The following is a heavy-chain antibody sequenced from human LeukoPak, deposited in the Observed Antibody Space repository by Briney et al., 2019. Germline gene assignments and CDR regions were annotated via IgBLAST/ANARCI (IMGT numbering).Heavy chain of an antibody. CDR2: IYYSGST. Sequence: SETLSLTCTVSGGSISSGDYYWSWIRQPPGKGLEWIGYIYYSGSTYYNPSLKSRVTISVDTSKNQFSLKLSSVTAADTAVYYCDRVSLDCSSTSCYTLFDYWGQGTLVTVSS. D-gene: IGHD2-2*02. V-gene: IGHV4-30-4*08. CDR1: GGSISSGDYY. J-gene: IGHJ4*02. CDR3: DRVSLDCSSTSCYTLFDY.